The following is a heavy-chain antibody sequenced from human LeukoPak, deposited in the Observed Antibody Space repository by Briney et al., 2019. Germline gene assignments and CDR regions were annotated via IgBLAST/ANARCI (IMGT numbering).Heavy chain of an antibody. CDR1: VGSFSGYY. J-gene: IGHJ4*02. V-gene: IGHV4-34*01. Sequence: PSETPSLTCAVYVGSFSGYYWSWVRQPPGKGLEWIGEINHSGSTNYNPSLKSRVTISVDTSKNQFSLKLSSVTAADTAVYYCAGLIAAAPLYYFDYWGQGTLVTVSS. D-gene: IGHD6-13*01. CDR2: INHSGST. CDR3: AGLIAAAPLYYFDY.